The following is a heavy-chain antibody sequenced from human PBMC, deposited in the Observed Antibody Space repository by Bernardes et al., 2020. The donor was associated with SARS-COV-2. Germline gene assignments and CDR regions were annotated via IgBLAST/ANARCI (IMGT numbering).Heavy chain of an antibody. Sequence: SLRLSCAASGFTFSSYAMHWVRQAPGKGLEWVAVISYDASNKYYADSVKGRFTISRDNSKNTLYLQMNSLRAEDTAVYYCARGGDSSSWYWYFDLWGRGTLVTVSS. D-gene: IGHD6-13*01. V-gene: IGHV3-30*01. CDR1: GFTFSSYA. CDR3: ARGGDSSSWYWYFDL. CDR2: ISYDASNK. J-gene: IGHJ2*01.